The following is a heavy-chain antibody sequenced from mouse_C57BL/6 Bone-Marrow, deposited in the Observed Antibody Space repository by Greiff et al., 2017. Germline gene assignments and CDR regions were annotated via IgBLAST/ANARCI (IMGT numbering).Heavy chain of an antibody. V-gene: IGHV3-6*01. J-gene: IGHJ2*01. CDR2: ISYDGSN. D-gene: IGHD1-1*01. CDR1: GYSITSGYY. Sequence: EVQLLQSGPGLVKPSQSLSLTCSVTGYSITSGYYWNWIRQFPGNKLEWMGYISYDGSNNYNPSLKNRISITRDTSKNQFFLKLNSVTTEDTATYCCARERLYYGSSYFGYWGQGTTLTVSS. CDR3: ARERLYYGSSYFGY.